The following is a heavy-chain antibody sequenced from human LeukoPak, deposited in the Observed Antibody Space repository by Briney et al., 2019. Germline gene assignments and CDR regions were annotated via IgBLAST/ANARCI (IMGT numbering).Heavy chain of an antibody. J-gene: IGHJ5*02. CDR2: MNPNSGNT. Sequence: GASVKVSCKASGYTFTGYYMHWVRQAPGQGLEWMGWMNPNSGNTGYAQKFQGRVTMTRNTSISTAYMELSSLRSEDTAVYYCARGFRLGYDFWSGYSTTLNWFDPWGQGTLVTVSS. D-gene: IGHD3-3*01. CDR1: GYTFTGYY. V-gene: IGHV1-8*02. CDR3: ARGFRLGYDFWSGYSTTLNWFDP.